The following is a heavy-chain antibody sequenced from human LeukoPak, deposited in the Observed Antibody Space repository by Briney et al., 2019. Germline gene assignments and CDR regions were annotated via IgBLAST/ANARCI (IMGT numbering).Heavy chain of an antibody. V-gene: IGHV3-15*01. J-gene: IGHJ5*02. D-gene: IGHD3-3*01. CDR2: IKSKTDGGTT. Sequence: GGSLRLSCAASGFTFSNAWMSWVRQAPGKGLEWVGRIKSKTDGGTTDYAAPVKGRFTISRDDSKNTLYLQMNSLKTEDTAVYYCTTPAYYDFWSGFDAENWFDPWGQGTLVTVSS. CDR1: GFTFSNAW. CDR3: TTPAYYDFWSGFDAENWFDP.